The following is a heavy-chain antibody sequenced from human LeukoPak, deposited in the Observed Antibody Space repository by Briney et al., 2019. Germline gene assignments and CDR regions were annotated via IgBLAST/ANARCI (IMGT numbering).Heavy chain of an antibody. CDR2: ISTSSIYI. D-gene: IGHD1-26*01. CDR3: ARCWGSGSYLFDAFDI. Sequence: GGSLRLSCAASGFTFSSYAMSWVRQAPGKGLEWVSSISTSSIYIYYADSVKGRFTISRDNARNSLYLQMNSLRAEDTAVYYCARCWGSGSYLFDAFDIWGQGTMVTVSS. CDR1: GFTFSSYA. J-gene: IGHJ3*02. V-gene: IGHV3-21*01.